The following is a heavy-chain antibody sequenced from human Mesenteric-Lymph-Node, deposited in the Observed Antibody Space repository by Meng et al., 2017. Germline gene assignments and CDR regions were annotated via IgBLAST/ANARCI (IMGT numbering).Heavy chain of an antibody. V-gene: IGHV4-30-4*01. D-gene: IGHD5-18*01. J-gene: IGHJ2*01. Sequence: VQLQDSGPGLVKPSQTLSLTCTASSGSISSGDYYWSWIRQPPGKGLELIGHIYYSGSTSYNPSLKSRVTISVDTSNNQFFLKLSSVTAADTAVYYCARVGWRQWSFDLWGRGTLVTVSS. CDR1: SGSISSGDYY. CDR3: ARVGWRQWSFDL. CDR2: IYYSGST.